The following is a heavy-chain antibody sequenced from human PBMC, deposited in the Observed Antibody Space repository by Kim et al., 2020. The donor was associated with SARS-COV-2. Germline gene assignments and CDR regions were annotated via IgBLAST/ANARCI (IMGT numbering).Heavy chain of an antibody. CDR2: IRSKANSYAT. J-gene: IGHJ3*02. D-gene: IGHD3-16*01. CDR1: GFIFSGSA. CDR3: TRVPGMTLAVWDAFD. Sequence: GGSLRLSCAASGFIFSGSAMHWVRQASGKGLEWVGRIRSKANSYATAYAASGKGRITISRDDSKTTAYLQMNSLKTEDTAEYYYTRVPGMTLAVWDAFD. V-gene: IGHV3-73*01.